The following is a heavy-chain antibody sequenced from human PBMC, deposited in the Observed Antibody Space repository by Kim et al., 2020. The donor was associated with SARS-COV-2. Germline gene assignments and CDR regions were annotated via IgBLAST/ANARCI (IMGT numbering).Heavy chain of an antibody. CDR3: ARTMVRGYYFDY. J-gene: IGHJ4*02. D-gene: IGHD3-10*01. V-gene: IGHV1-18*01. Sequence: QKDQGRVTMTTDTSTSTAYMELRSLRSDDTAVYYCARTMVRGYYFDYWGQGTLVTVSS.